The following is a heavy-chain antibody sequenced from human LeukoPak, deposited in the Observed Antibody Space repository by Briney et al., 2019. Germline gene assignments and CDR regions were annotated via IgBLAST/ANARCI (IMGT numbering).Heavy chain of an antibody. CDR2: IYSSGST. D-gene: IGHD6-13*01. CDR1: GGSISSYY. CDR3: VRSDSSSSHTAFDI. V-gene: IGHV4-4*07. Sequence: SETLSLTCTVSGGSISSYYWSWIRQPAGKGLEWIGRIYSSGSTNHNPSLESRVTMSVDTSKNQFSLKLSSVIAADTAVYYCVRSDSSSSHTAFDIWGQGTMVTVSS. J-gene: IGHJ3*02.